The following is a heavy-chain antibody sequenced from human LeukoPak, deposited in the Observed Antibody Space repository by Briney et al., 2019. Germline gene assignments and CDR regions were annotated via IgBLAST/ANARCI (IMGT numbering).Heavy chain of an antibody. CDR2: IYYTGNT. V-gene: IGHV4-59*01. CDR3: ARWYYDSSGYRYLDY. Sequence: PSETLSLTCTVSGGSISSYYWNWIRQPPGKGLEWIGYIYYTGNTNYNPSLKSRVTISVDTSKNQFSLKLSPVTAADTAVYYCARWYYDSSGYRYLDYWGQGTLVTVSS. D-gene: IGHD3-22*01. J-gene: IGHJ4*02. CDR1: GGSISSYY.